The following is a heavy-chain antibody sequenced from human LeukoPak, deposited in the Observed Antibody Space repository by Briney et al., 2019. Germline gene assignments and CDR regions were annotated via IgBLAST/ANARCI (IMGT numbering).Heavy chain of an antibody. CDR1: GGSFSGYY. V-gene: IGHV4-34*01. Sequence: PSETLSLTCAVYGGSFSGYYWSWIRQPPGKGLEWIGEINHSGSTNYNPSLKSRVTISVDTSKVQLSLKLSSVTAADTAVYYCAGLYSSSPRGDYWGQGTPVTVSS. D-gene: IGHD6-6*01. J-gene: IGHJ4*02. CDR2: INHSGST. CDR3: AGLYSSSPRGDY.